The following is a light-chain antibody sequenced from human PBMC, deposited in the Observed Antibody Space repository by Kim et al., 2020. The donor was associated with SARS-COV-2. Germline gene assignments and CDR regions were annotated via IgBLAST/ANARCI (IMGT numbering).Light chain of an antibody. J-gene: IGLJ3*02. Sequence: SVSPGQTASITCSGDKLGDRYACWYQQKPGQSPVLVIYRDTKRPSRIPERFSGSNSGNTATLTISGTQAMDEADYYCQAWDSSTWVFGGGTQLTVL. V-gene: IGLV3-1*01. CDR3: QAWDSSTWV. CDR2: RDT. CDR1: KLGDRY.